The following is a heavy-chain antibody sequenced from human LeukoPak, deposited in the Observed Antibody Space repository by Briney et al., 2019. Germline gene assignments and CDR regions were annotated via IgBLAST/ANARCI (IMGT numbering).Heavy chain of an antibody. V-gene: IGHV3-7*01. CDR1: ALTLSSYW. CDR3: ARDGYNPLFDY. Sequence: GRSLRLSWAASALTLSSYWMSWVRQAPGQGLGWVADIKQDGSGKYYVDSVKGRITISRDNAKNSLYLQMNSLRAEDTAVYYCARDGYNPLFDYWGQGTLVTVSS. D-gene: IGHD5-24*01. CDR2: IKQDGSGK. J-gene: IGHJ4*02.